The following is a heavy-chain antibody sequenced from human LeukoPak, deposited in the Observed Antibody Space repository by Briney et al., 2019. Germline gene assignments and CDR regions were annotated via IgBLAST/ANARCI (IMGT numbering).Heavy chain of an antibody. Sequence: SETLSLTCTVSGGSISSYYWSWIRQPPGKGLEWIGYIYYSGSTNYNPSLKSRVTISVDTSKNQFSLKLGSVTAADTAVYYCARAYSGYDSGDYWGQGSLVTASS. CDR3: ARAYSGYDSGDY. CDR1: GGSISSYY. D-gene: IGHD5-12*01. CDR2: IYYSGST. V-gene: IGHV4-59*01. J-gene: IGHJ4*02.